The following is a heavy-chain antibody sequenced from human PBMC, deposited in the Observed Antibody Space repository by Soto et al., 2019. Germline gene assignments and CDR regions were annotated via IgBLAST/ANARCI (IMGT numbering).Heavy chain of an antibody. CDR1: GGSISSGDYY. CDR3: ARMWAIVGQKGFDY. J-gene: IGHJ4*02. V-gene: IGHV4-30-4*01. D-gene: IGHD1-26*01. CDR2: IYYSGST. Sequence: QVQLQESGPGLVRPSQTLSLTCTVSGGSISSGDYYWTWIRQPPGKGLEWIGFIYYSGSTYYSPSLKSRLTISQDTSKNQFSLRLSSVTAADTAVYYCARMWAIVGQKGFDYWGQGTLVTVSS.